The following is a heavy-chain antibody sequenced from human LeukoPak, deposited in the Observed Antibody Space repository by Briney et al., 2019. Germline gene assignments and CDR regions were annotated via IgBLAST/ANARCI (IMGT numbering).Heavy chain of an antibody. CDR2: IRYDGSNK. CDR1: GFTFSSYG. D-gene: IGHD3-22*01. CDR3: AKDRVGFYYDSSGYYYTGFDY. Sequence: GGSLRLSCAASGFTFSSYGMHWVRQAPGKGLERVAFIRYDGSNKYYADSVKGRFTISRDNSKNTLYLQMNSLRAEDTAVYYCAKDRVGFYYDSSGYYYTGFDYWGQGTLVTVSS. J-gene: IGHJ4*02. V-gene: IGHV3-30*02.